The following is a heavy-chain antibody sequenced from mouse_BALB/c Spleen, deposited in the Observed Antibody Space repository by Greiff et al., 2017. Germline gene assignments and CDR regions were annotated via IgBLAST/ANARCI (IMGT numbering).Heavy chain of an antibody. CDR3: AIHYYGYAMDY. CDR2: ISYSGST. V-gene: IGHV3-2*02. CDR1: GYSITSDYA. D-gene: IGHD1-2*01. J-gene: IGHJ4*01. Sequence: VMLVESGPGLVKPSQSLSLTCTVTGYSITSDYAWNWIRQFPGNKLEWMGYISYSGSTSYNPSLKSRISITRDTSKNQFFLQLNSVTTEDTATYYCAIHYYGYAMDYWGQGTSVTVSS.